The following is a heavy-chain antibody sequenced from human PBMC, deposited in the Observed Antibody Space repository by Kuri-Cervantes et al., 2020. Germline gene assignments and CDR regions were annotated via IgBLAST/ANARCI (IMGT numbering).Heavy chain of an antibody. V-gene: IGHV4-4*07. CDR2: IYASGST. Sequence: GSLRLSCTVSGGSISSYYWSWIRQPAGKGLEWIGRIYASGSTNYNPSLKSRVTISVDTSKNQFSLKLSSVTAADTAVYYCARVGYSYATYGMDVWGQGTTVTVSS. CDR3: ARVGYSYATYGMDV. CDR1: GGSISSYY. J-gene: IGHJ6*02. D-gene: IGHD5-18*01.